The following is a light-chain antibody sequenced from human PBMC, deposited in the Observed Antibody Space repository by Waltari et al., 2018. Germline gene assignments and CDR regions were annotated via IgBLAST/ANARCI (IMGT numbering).Light chain of an antibody. CDR2: VNSDGSH. Sequence: QLELTQSPSASASLGASVKLTCTLSSGHHPFAVAWPPQQPQRGPRYLMKVNSDGSHNKGDGIPDRFSGSSSGSERYLIISGLQSEDEADYYCQTWGTGVRVFGGGTKLTVL. CDR3: QTWGTGVRV. CDR1: SGHHPFA. V-gene: IGLV4-69*01. J-gene: IGLJ2*01.